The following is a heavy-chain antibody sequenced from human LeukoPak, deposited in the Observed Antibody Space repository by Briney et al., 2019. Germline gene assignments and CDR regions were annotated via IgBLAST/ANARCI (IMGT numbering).Heavy chain of an antibody. Sequence: GGSLRLSCAASGFTFSSYAMSWVRQAPGKGLEWVSGVSGSSGSTYYADSVKGRFTISRDNSKSTLFLQMNSLRAEDTAVYYCAELGITMIGGVWGKGTTVTISS. J-gene: IGHJ6*04. D-gene: IGHD3-10*02. CDR3: AELGITMIGGV. V-gene: IGHV3-23*01. CDR1: GFTFSSYA. CDR2: VSGSSGST.